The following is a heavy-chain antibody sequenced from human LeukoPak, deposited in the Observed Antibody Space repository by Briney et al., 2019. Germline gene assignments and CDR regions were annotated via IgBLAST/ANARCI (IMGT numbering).Heavy chain of an antibody. Sequence: GGSLRLSCAASGFTFSSYGMHWVRQAPGKGLEWVAVISYDGSNKYYADSVKGRFTISRDNSKNMLYLQMNSLRVEDTAIYYCARDPSTLLPTDDSWGQGTLVAVSS. CDR3: ARDPSTLLPTDDS. CDR2: ISYDGSNK. V-gene: IGHV3-33*08. D-gene: IGHD2-2*01. CDR1: GFTFSSYG. J-gene: IGHJ4*02.